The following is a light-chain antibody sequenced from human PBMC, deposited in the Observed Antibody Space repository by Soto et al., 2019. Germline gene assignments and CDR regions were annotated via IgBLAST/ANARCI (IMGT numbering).Light chain of an antibody. CDR2: EVS. J-gene: IGLJ1*01. CDR3: SSYAGSNTPYV. V-gene: IGLV2-8*01. CDR1: SNDVGGYNY. Sequence: QSALTQPPSASGSPGQSVTISCTRTSNDVGGYNYVSWYQQHPGKAPKLMIYEVSKRPSGVPDRFSGSKSGNTASLTVSGLQAEDEADYYCSSYAGSNTPYVFGTGTKVTV.